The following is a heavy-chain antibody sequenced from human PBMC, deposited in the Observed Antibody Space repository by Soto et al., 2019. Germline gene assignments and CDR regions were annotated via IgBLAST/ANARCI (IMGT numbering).Heavy chain of an antibody. CDR2: ITGSGSSS. CDR3: AKMGFRSSTGSYDYTMDV. Sequence: GGSLRLSCAASRFTFSTYAMTWVRQAPGKGLERVSVITGSGSSSYYADSVKGRFTISRDNSKNMLYLQVKSLRAEDTAVYYCAKMGFRSSTGSYDYTMDVWGRGTTVTV. D-gene: IGHD5-12*01. V-gene: IGHV3-23*01. CDR1: RFTFSTYA. J-gene: IGHJ6*02.